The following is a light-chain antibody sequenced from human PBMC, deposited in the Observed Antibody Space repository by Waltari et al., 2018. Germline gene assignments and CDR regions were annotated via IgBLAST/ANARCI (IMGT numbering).Light chain of an antibody. Sequence: QLVLTQSPSASASLGASVKLTCTLDSGHSTNIVAWLQQQAEKGPRYLMKINSDGSHTMGEGIPDRFSGSSSGAERYLTISSVQSEDEADYFCQTGGHGTWVFGGGTKLTVL. J-gene: IGLJ3*02. CDR2: INSDGSH. CDR3: QTGGHGTWV. CDR1: SGHSTNI. V-gene: IGLV4-69*01.